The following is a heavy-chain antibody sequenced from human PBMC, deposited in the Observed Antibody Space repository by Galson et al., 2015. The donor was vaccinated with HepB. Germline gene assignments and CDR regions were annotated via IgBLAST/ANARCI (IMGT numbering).Heavy chain of an antibody. J-gene: IGHJ4*02. D-gene: IGHD3-22*01. V-gene: IGHV3-72*01. CDR3: SRLDSGYPDY. Sequence: SLRLSCVVSGFTFSDHYMDWVRQAPGKGLEWVARSRNKLNTYRTEYAASVKGRFTISRDDSKNSLYLQMNSLKTEDTAVYFCSRLDSGYPDYWGQGTLVTVSS. CDR1: GFTFSDHY. CDR2: SRNKLNTYRT.